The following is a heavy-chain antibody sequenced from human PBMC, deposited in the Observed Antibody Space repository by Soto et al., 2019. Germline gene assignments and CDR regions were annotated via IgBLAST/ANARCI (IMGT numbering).Heavy chain of an antibody. CDR2: INPNGGST. D-gene: IGHD3-16*01. CDR3: ARASGGVFGLIMEGTNWVAP. V-gene: IGHV1-46*01. Sequence: VAVKGSFKAPGYTFTSYYMHWVRQAPGHVLDCMGVINPNGGSTRFAKKFQGRVTMTSDTSTRTVYMELRGLTSEDTAVYYCARASGGVFGLIMEGTNWVAPWGQGTMVTVSS. CDR1: GYTFTSYY. J-gene: IGHJ5*02.